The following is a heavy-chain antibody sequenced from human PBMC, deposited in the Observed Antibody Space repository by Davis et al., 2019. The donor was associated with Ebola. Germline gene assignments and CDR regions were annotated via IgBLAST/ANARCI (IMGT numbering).Heavy chain of an antibody. CDR2: INHSGST. J-gene: IGHJ3*02. CDR1: GGSISSGVYC. V-gene: IGHV4-39*01. CDR3: ARPWYSGTYYDAYDI. D-gene: IGHD1-26*01. Sequence: MPGGSLRLSCTVSGGSISSGVYCWSWIRQPPGKGLEWIGEINHSGSTNYNPSLKSRVTISVDTSRNQFSLKLSSATAADTAVYYCARPWYSGTYYDAYDIWGQGTMVAVSS.